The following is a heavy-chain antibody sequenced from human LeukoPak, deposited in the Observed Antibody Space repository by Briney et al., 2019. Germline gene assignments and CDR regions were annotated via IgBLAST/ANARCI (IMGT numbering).Heavy chain of an antibody. CDR2: INYSGCT. Sequence: SETLSLPCAVYGGSFSGYYWSWIRQPPGKGVEWIGDINYSGCTNYSPSLKSRVTISVDTYKNQFSLKLSSVTGADTAVYYCARASTYCSSTSCYLDYWGQGTLVTVSS. D-gene: IGHD2-2*01. J-gene: IGHJ4*02. CDR1: GGSFSGYY. V-gene: IGHV4-34*01. CDR3: ARASTYCSSTSCYLDY.